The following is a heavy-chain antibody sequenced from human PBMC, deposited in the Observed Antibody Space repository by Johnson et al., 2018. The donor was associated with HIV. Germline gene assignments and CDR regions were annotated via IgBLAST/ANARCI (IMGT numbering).Heavy chain of an antibody. V-gene: IGHV3-43*01. J-gene: IGHJ3*02. D-gene: IGHD5-12*01. CDR2: ISWDGGST. CDR1: GFTFDDYT. Sequence: LLVESGGVVVQPGGSLRLSCAASGFTFDDYTMHWVRQGPGKGLEWVSLISWDGGSTYYGDSLKGRFTISRDNSKNSLDLQMNSLRAEDTAVYYCAKPNSGYALGLGAFDIWGQGTMVTVSS. CDR3: AKPNSGYALGLGAFDI.